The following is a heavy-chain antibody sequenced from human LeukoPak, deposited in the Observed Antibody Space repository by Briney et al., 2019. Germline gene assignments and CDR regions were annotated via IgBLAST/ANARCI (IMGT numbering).Heavy chain of an antibody. D-gene: IGHD5-18*01. J-gene: IGHJ3*02. CDR3: ARGPHSALDTDDAFDI. V-gene: IGHV3-21*06. Sequence: GGSLRLSCAASGFTFSSYSMNWVRQAPGKGLEWVSSISSRSRYIYYADSVKGRFTISRDNAKNSLYLQMNSLRAEDTAVYYCARGPHSALDTDDAFDIWGQGTMVTVSS. CDR2: ISSRSRYI. CDR1: GFTFSSYS.